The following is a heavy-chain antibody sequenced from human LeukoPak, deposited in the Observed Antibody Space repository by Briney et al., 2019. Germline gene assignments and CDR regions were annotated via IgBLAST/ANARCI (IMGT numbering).Heavy chain of an antibody. Sequence: GGSLRLSCAASGFTFSTFAMSWVRQAPGKGLEWVSTTSISSTATYYADSVKGRFTISRDNSKNTLFLQMSSLRVEDTAVYYWSERPGGNNRRWFDPLGQGTLVIVSS. CDR2: TSISSTAT. CDR1: GFTFSTFA. V-gene: IGHV3-23*01. D-gene: IGHD1/OR15-1a*01. J-gene: IGHJ5*02. CDR3: SERPGGNNRRWFDP.